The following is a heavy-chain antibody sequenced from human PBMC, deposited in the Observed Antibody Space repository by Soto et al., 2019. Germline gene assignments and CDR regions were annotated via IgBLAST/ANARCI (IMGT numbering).Heavy chain of an antibody. Sequence: QVQLQQSGTGLVKPSQTLSLTCTVSGGSISFDHYHWTWIRQPPGKGLEWIGYVHYSGSVLYNPSLKSRVSISVDTSKNQFSLKLSSVTAADTAVYFCAREDDGGDRDYYGLDVWGQGTTVTVSS. J-gene: IGHJ6*02. CDR3: AREDDGGDRDYYGLDV. CDR2: VHYSGSV. CDR1: GGSISFDHYH. D-gene: IGHD2-21*02. V-gene: IGHV4-30-4*01.